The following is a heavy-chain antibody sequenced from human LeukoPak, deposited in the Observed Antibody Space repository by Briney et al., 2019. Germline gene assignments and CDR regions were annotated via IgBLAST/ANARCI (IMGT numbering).Heavy chain of an antibody. D-gene: IGHD6-13*01. J-gene: IGHJ4*02. Sequence: PGGSLRLSCAASGFTFSSYSMNWVRQAPGKGLEWVSSISSSSSYIYYADSVKGRFTISRDNAKNSLYLQMNSLRAEDTAVYYCARDRGHIAAAGDFDYWGQGTLVTVSS. CDR3: ARDRGHIAAAGDFDY. CDR1: GFTFSSYS. V-gene: IGHV3-21*01. CDR2: ISSSSSYI.